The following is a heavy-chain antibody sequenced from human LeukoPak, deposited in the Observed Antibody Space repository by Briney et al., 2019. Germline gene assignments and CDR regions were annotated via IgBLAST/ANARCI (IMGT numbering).Heavy chain of an antibody. CDR2: INPNSGGT. V-gene: IGHV1-2*02. CDR1: GYTFTGYY. CDR3: ATNILVRDIINWFDR. J-gene: IGHJ5*02. Sequence: ASVKVSCKASGYTFTGYYMHWVRQAPGQGLEWMGWINPNSGGTNYAQKFQGRVTMTRDTSISTAYMELSSLRYDDKAVYYCATNILVRDIINWFDRWGQGTLVTVSS. D-gene: IGHD3-10*01.